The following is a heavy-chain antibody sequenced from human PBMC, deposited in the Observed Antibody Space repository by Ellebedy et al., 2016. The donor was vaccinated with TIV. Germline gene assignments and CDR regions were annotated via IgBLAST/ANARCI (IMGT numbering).Heavy chain of an antibody. V-gene: IGHV3-11*04. D-gene: IGHD1-1*01. CDR1: GFTFSDYY. Sequence: GESLKISCAASGFTFSDYYMNWIRQAPGKGLEWVSYISGSGATIYYADSVKGRFTISRDNSKNTLYLQMNSLRTEDTAVYYCAAGLGPMERLDYWGQGTLVTVSS. J-gene: IGHJ4*02. CDR2: ISGSGATI. CDR3: AAGLGPMERLDY.